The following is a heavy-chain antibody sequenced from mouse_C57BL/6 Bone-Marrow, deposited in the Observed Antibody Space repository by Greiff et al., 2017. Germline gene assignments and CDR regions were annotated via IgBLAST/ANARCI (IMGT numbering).Heavy chain of an antibody. D-gene: IGHD2-4*01. CDR3: AVYDYGFAY. V-gene: IGHV1-39*01. J-gene: IGHJ3*01. CDR1: GYSFTDYN. CDR2: INPNYGTT. Sequence: EVKLQESGPELVKPGASVKISCKASGYSFTDYNMNWVKQSNGKSLEWIGVINPNYGTTRYNQRFKGKATLTVDQSSSTAYMHLNVLTSEDSAVYYCAVYDYGFAYWGQGTLVTVSA.